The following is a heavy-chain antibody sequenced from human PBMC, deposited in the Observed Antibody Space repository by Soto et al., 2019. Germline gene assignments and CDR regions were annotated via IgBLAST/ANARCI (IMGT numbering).Heavy chain of an antibody. CDR3: ARDLRGQHGPFDP. D-gene: IGHD6-13*01. CDR2: ISYDGSNK. Sequence: GGSLRLSCAASGFTFSSYAMHWVRQAPGKGLEWVAVISYDGSNKYYADSVKGRFTISRDNSKNTLYLQMNSLRAEDTAVYYCARDLRGQHGPFDPWGQGTLVTVSS. CDR1: GFTFSSYA. J-gene: IGHJ5*02. V-gene: IGHV3-30-3*01.